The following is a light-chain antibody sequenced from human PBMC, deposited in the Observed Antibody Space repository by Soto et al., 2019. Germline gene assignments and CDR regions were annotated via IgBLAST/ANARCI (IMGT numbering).Light chain of an antibody. CDR2: EVT. CDR1: SSDVGAYDC. V-gene: IGLV2-8*01. Sequence: QSVLTQPPSASGSPGQSVTISCTGTSSDVGAYDCVSWYQQHPGKAPRLMIYEVTKRPSGVPDRFSGSKSGNTASLTVSELQAEDEADYYCSSFTGSSTLYVFGSGTKVTVL. J-gene: IGLJ1*01. CDR3: SSFTGSSTLYV.